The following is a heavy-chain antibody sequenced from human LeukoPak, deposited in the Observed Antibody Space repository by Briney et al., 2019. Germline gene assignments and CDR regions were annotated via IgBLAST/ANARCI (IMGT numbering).Heavy chain of an antibody. CDR2: IDNGGTTT. J-gene: IGHJ4*02. D-gene: IGHD6-6*01. V-gene: IGHV3-74*01. Sequence: PGGSLRLSCVASGFSFSTYWMHWVRQAPGKGLVWVSRIDNGGTTTLYVDSVRGRFTISRDNAKNTLYLQMNSLRAEDTAIYFCARVRSDYSSSSPPDYWGQGTPVTVSS. CDR1: GFSFSTYW. CDR3: ARVRSDYSSSSPPDY.